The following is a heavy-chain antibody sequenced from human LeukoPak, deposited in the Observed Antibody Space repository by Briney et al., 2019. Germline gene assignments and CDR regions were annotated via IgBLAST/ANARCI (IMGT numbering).Heavy chain of an antibody. CDR1: GYTFTGYY. CDR2: INPNSGGT. CDR3: ARPSGQRELLDAFDI. Sequence: ASVKVSCKASGYTFTGYYMHWVRQAPGQGLEWMGWINPNSGGTNYAQKFQGRVTMTRDTSISTAYMELSRLRSDDTAVYYCARPSGQRELLDAFDIWGQATMVTVSS. J-gene: IGHJ3*02. V-gene: IGHV1-2*02. D-gene: IGHD1-26*01.